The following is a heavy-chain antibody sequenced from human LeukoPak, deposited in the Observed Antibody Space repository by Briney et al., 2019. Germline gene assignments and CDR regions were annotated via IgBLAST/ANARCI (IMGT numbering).Heavy chain of an antibody. V-gene: IGHV1-8*03. J-gene: IGHJ6*03. Sequence: ASVKVSCKASGYTFTSYDINWVRQATGQGLEWMGWMNPNSGNTGYAQKFQGRVTITRNTSISTAYMELSSLRSEDTAVSYCARGVGTGTRRYMDVWGKGTTVTVSS. D-gene: IGHD1-7*01. CDR1: GYTFTSYD. CDR2: MNPNSGNT. CDR3: ARGVGTGTRRYMDV.